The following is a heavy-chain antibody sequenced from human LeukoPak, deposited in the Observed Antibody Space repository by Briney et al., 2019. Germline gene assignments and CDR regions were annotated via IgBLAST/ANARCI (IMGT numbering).Heavy chain of an antibody. Sequence: SVKVSCKASGGTFSSYAISWVRQAPGQGLEWMGGIIPIFGTANYAQKFQGRVTITADESTSTACMELSSLRSEDTAVYYCARGQWLVSGDYYYYGMDVWGQGTTVTVSS. CDR1: GGTFSSYA. D-gene: IGHD6-19*01. V-gene: IGHV1-69*13. CDR2: IIPIFGTA. CDR3: ARGQWLVSGDYYYYGMDV. J-gene: IGHJ6*02.